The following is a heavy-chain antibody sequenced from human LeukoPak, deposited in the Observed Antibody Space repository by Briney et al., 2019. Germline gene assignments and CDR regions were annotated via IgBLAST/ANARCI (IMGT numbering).Heavy chain of an antibody. CDR1: GGSFSGYY. V-gene: IGHV4-34*01. J-gene: IGHJ4*02. CDR2: INHSGST. CDR3: ATLRDGYEFDY. D-gene: IGHD5-24*01. Sequence: PSETLSLTCAVYGGSFSGYYWSWIRQPPGKGLEWIGEINHSGSTNYNPSLKSRVTISVDTSKNQFSLKVSSVTAADTAVYYCATLRDGYEFDYWGQGTLVTVSS.